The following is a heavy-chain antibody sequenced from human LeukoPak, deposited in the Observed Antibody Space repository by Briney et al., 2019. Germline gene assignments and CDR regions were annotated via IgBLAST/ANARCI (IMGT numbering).Heavy chain of an antibody. Sequence: PSETLSLTCVVYGASFNDYYWSWIRHSPTKGLEWIGEVNHSGSAKYNPSLKSRVTISADKSKNQFFLRLSPVAAADSGVYYCARERASNNHDNWFDPWGQGTLVTVSS. J-gene: IGHJ5*02. CDR2: VNHSGSA. V-gene: IGHV4-34*01. CDR1: GASFNDYY. CDR3: ARERASNNHDNWFDP.